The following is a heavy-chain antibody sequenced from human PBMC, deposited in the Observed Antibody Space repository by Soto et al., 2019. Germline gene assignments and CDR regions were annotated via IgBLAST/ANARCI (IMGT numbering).Heavy chain of an antibody. CDR2: ISSGSSYI. Sequence: GGSLRLSCAASGFTFNIFSMNWVRQAPGKGLEWVSSISSGSSYIYYADSVKGRFTVSRDNDENSVFLQMNSLTGEDTAVYYCARDGYNHFDYWGQGTLVTVSS. CDR3: ARDGYNHFDY. V-gene: IGHV3-21*06. D-gene: IGHD5-12*01. J-gene: IGHJ4*02. CDR1: GFTFNIFS.